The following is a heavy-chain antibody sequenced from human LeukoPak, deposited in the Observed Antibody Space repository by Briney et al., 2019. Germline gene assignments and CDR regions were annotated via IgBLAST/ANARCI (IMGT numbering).Heavy chain of an antibody. J-gene: IGHJ4*02. V-gene: IGHV3-23*01. Sequence: HPGGSLRLSCAASGFTFSSYAMSWVRQAPGKGLEWVSAISGSGGSTYYADSVKGRFTISRDNSKNTLYLQMNSLRAEDTAVYYCARDRDSSGRTFDYWGQGTLVTVSS. CDR1: GFTFSSYA. CDR2: ISGSGGST. D-gene: IGHD6-19*01. CDR3: ARDRDSSGRTFDY.